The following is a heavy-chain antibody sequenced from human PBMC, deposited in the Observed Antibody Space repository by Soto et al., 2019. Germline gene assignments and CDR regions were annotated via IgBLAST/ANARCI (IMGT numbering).Heavy chain of an antibody. D-gene: IGHD3-16*01. CDR1: GFTFSSND. J-gene: IGHJ3*01. V-gene: IGHV3-53*01. Sequence: VQLVESGGGLIQPGGSLRLSCAASGFTFSSNDMNWVRQAPGKGLEWVSLNWTGGSTAYADSVKGRFTLSRDNSKSALCLNMGGVTAEYTAVYGCATRPLLRGAPWGQGTRVTVSS. CDR3: ATRPLLRGAP. CDR2: NWTGGST.